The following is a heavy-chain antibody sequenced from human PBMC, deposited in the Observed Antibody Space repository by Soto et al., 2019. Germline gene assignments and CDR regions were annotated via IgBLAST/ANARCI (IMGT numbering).Heavy chain of an antibody. D-gene: IGHD1-7*01. CDR2: IYRTGST. CDR1: GGSFTSNNW. CDR3: ASRDPGTSVDY. J-gene: IGHJ4*02. Sequence: QVQLQESGPGLVKPSGTLSLTCAVSGGSFTSNNWWTWVRQPPGQGLEWIGEIYRTGSTNYNPSLKRRVTISRDKSENQFSLKVTSLTAADTAVYYCASRDPGTSVDYWGQGTLVTVSS. V-gene: IGHV4-4*02.